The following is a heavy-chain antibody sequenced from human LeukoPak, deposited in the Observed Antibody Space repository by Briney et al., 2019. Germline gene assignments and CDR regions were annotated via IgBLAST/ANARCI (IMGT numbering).Heavy chain of an antibody. Sequence: SVKVSCRASGVTFSSYSINWVRQAPGQGLGWGGRIIPILGIANYAQKFQGRVTITADKSTSTAYMELSSLRSEDTAVYYCARPSFGNYGMDVWGQGTTVTVSS. D-gene: IGHD3-10*01. J-gene: IGHJ6*02. CDR3: ARPSFGNYGMDV. CDR2: IIPILGIA. V-gene: IGHV1-69*02. CDR1: GVTFSSYS.